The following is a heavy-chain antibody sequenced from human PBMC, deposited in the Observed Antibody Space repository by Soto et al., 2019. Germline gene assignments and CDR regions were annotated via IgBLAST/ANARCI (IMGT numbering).Heavy chain of an antibody. J-gene: IGHJ4*02. CDR3: AKDIASSGWYSLDY. CDR1: GFTFGDYT. D-gene: IGHD6-19*01. Sequence: DVQLVESGGVVVQPGGSLRLSCAASGFTFGDYTMHWVRQAPGKGLEWVSLISWDGGSTYYADSVKGRFTISRDNSKNSLYLQMNSLRTEDTAFYYCAKDIASSGWYSLDYWGQGTLVTVSS. CDR2: ISWDGGST. V-gene: IGHV3-43*01.